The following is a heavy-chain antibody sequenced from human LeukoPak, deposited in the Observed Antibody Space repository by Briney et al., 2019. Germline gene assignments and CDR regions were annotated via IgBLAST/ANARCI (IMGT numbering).Heavy chain of an antibody. V-gene: IGHV3-48*03. CDR1: GFTFSTSE. D-gene: IGHD3-10*01. CDR3: VSGVAMDV. J-gene: IGHJ6*02. Sequence: GRSLRLSCIDSGFTFSTSELNWVRQAPGTGLEWLAFINSRNTIYYADSVRGRFTISRDNAKNSLYLQMNSLTVEDTAVYYCVSGVAMDVWGQGTTVTVSS. CDR2: INSRNTI.